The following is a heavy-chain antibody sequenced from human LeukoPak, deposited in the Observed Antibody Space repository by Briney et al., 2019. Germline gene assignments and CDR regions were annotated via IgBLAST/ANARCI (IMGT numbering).Heavy chain of an antibody. CDR1: GFTFSSYS. CDR2: ISSSSSYI. Sequence: GGSLRLSCAASGFTFSSYSMNWVRQAPGKGLEWVSSISSSSSYIHYADSVKGRFTISRDNAKNSLYLQMNSLRAEDTAVYYCARDRLVVPAVGWFDPWGQGTLVTVSS. CDR3: ARDRLVVPAVGWFDP. J-gene: IGHJ5*02. V-gene: IGHV3-21*01. D-gene: IGHD2-2*01.